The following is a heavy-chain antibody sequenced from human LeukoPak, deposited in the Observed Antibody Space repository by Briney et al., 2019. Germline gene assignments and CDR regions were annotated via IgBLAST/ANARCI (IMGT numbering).Heavy chain of an antibody. CDR3: ARVGPWVNPDYYYYYMDV. V-gene: IGHV3-73*01. Sequence: GGSLRLSCAASGFTFSGSAMHWVRQASGKGLEWVGRIRSKANSYATAYAASVKGRFTISRDDSKNTAYLQMNSLKTEDTAVYYCARVGPWVNPDYYYYYMDVWGKGTTVTVSS. D-gene: IGHD1-14*01. CDR2: IRSKANSYAT. J-gene: IGHJ6*03. CDR1: GFTFSGSA.